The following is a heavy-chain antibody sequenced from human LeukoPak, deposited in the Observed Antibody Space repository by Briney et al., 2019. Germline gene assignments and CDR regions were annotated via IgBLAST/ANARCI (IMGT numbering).Heavy chain of an antibody. J-gene: IGHJ4*02. CDR1: GGTFSNYA. V-gene: IGHV1-69*13. D-gene: IGHD6-13*01. Sequence: SVKVSCEASGGTFSNYAISWVRQAPGQGLEWMGGIIPIFGTANYAQKFQGRVTITADESTSTAYMELSSLRSEDTAVYYCARDRGGRQLVLSCFDYWGQGTLVTVSS. CDR2: IIPIFGTA. CDR3: ARDRGGRQLVLSCFDY.